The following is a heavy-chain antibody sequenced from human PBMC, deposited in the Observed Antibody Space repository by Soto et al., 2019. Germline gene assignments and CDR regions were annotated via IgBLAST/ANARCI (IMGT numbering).Heavy chain of an antibody. Sequence: QVQLQESGPGLVKPSQTLSLTCTVPGGSISSGGYYWSWIRQHPGKGLEWIGYIYYSGSTYYNPSLKSRVTISVDTSKNQFSLKLSSVTAADTAVYYCARGPGRDGYNPPFDYWGQGTLVTVSS. CDR2: IYYSGST. V-gene: IGHV4-31*03. D-gene: IGHD5-12*01. J-gene: IGHJ4*02. CDR3: ARGPGRDGYNPPFDY. CDR1: GGSISSGGYY.